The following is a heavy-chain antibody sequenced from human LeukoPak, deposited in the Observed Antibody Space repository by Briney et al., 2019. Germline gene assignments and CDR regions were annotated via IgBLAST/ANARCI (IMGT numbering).Heavy chain of an antibody. CDR3: AREKGYYDSSGYWFDY. CDR1: GFTISSYG. CDR2: IWYDGGNK. V-gene: IGHV3-33*01. Sequence: PGRSLRLSCAASGFTISSYGMHWVRQAPGKGLEWVAVIWYDGGNKYYADSVKGRFTISRDNSKNTLYLQMNSLRAEDMAVYYCAREKGYYDSSGYWFDYWGQGTLVTVYS. D-gene: IGHD3-22*01. J-gene: IGHJ4*02.